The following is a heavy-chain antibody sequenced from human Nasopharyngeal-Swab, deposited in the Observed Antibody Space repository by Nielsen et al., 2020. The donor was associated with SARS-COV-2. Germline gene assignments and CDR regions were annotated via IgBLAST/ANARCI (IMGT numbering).Heavy chain of an antibody. V-gene: IGHV1-8*01. D-gene: IGHD3-10*01. J-gene: IGHJ6*02. Sequence: WVRQAPGQGLEWMGWMNPNSGNTGYAQKFQGRVTMTRDTSTSTVYMELSSLRSEDTAVYYCARGAYYGSGSYFHYYYGMDVWGQGTTVTVSS. CDR3: ARGAYYGSGSYFHYYYGMDV. CDR2: MNPNSGNT.